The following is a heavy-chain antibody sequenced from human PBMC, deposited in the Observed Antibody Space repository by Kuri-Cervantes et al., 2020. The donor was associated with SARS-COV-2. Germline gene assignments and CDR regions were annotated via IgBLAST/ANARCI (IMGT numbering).Heavy chain of an antibody. CDR2: IKQDGSEK. V-gene: IGHV3-7*01. Sequence: GGSLRLSCAASGFTFSSYWMSWVRQAPGKGLEWVANIKQDGSEKYYVDSVKGRFTISGDNAKNSLYLQMNSLRAEDTAVYYCAGVRGGGRAAAGLDYWGQGTLVTVSS. CDR1: GFTFSSYW. CDR3: AGVRGGGRAAAGLDY. J-gene: IGHJ4*02. D-gene: IGHD6-13*01.